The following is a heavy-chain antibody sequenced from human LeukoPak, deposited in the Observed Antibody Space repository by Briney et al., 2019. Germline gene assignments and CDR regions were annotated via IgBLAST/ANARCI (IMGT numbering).Heavy chain of an antibody. CDR1: GYTFTSYD. CDR3: ARSTHRQGDHHDY. CDR2: ISAYNGNT. J-gene: IGHJ4*02. D-gene: IGHD2-21*02. V-gene: IGHV1-18*01. Sequence: ASVKVSCKASGYTFTSYDISWVRQAPGQGLEWMGWISAYNGNTNYVQKLQGRVTMTTDTSTSTTYMELRSLRSDDTAVYYCARSTHRQGDHHDYWGQGTLVTVSS.